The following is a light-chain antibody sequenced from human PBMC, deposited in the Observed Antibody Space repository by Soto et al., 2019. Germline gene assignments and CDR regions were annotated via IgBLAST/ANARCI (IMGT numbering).Light chain of an antibody. CDR1: QSISTY. V-gene: IGKV1-39*01. Sequence: DIQMTQSPSSLSASVGDRVTITCRASQSISTYLNWYQQKVGKAPKLLIYAASSLQRGVPSRFSGSGSGTDFTLTISSLQPEDCATYYCQQSYSTPRTFGQGTKLEIQ. CDR2: AAS. J-gene: IGKJ2*02. CDR3: QQSYSTPRT.